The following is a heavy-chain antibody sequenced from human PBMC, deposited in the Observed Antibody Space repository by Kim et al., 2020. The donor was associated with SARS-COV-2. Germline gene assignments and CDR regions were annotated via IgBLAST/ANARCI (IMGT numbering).Heavy chain of an antibody. CDR3: VRETHWGFDI. V-gene: IGHV3-48*04. Sequence: GGSLRLSCATSGFTLSPYSMNWVRQSPGKGLEWVSHISGTGTITKHADSVRGRFTISRDNAKNSLFLQMNGLRAEDTAVYYCVRETHWGFDIWGQGTMVT. J-gene: IGHJ3*02. D-gene: IGHD3-16*01. CDR1: GFTLSPYS. CDR2: ISGTGTIT.